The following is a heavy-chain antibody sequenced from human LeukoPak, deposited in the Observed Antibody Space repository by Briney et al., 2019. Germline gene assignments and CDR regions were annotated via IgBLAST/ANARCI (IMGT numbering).Heavy chain of an antibody. Sequence: QHWGSLRLSCAASGFPVSSNYMSWVRQAPGKGLEWVSVIYSGGSTYYADSVKGRFTISRDNSKNTLYLQMNSLRAEDTAVYYCASRGGGDFDYWGQGTLVTVSS. CDR2: IYSGGST. CDR3: ASRGGGDFDY. CDR1: GFPVSSNY. J-gene: IGHJ4*02. D-gene: IGHD3-10*01. V-gene: IGHV3-66*01.